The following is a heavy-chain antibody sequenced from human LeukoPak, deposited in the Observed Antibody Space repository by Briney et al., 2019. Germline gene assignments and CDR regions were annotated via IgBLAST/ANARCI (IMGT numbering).Heavy chain of an antibody. V-gene: IGHV4-34*01. CDR1: GGSFSGYY. CDR3: ARTAAGTRLRFFDY. CDR2: INHSGST. D-gene: IGHD6-13*01. Sequence: PETLSLTCAVYGGSFSGYYWSWIRQPPGKGLEWIGEINHSGSTNYNPSLKSRVTISVDTSKNQFSLKLSSVTAADTAVYYCARTAAGTRLRFFDYWGQGTLVTVSS. J-gene: IGHJ4*02.